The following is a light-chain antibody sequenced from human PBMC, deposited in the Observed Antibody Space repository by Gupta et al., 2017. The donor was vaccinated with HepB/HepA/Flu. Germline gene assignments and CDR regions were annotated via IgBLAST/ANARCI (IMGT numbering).Light chain of an antibody. J-gene: IGKJ2*04. CDR2: GAS. CDR3: QQYNDWPCS. Sequence: ETVMTQSPATLSVSPGERAALSCRASQSVGSNLAWYQQKPGQAPRLLIYGASTRATGIPARFSGSGSGTEFTLTISSLQSEDFAVYHCQQYNDWPCSFGQGTNLEIK. CDR1: QSVGSN. V-gene: IGKV3-15*01.